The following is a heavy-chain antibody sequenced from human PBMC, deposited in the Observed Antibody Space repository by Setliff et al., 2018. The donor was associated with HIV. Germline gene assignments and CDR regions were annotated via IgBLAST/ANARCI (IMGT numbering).Heavy chain of an antibody. CDR2: ICASGKT. D-gene: IGHD3-3*01. J-gene: IGHJ4*02. CDR3: ARGNNDLESFDY. V-gene: IGHV4-4*07. CDR1: GDSLNTYY. Sequence: SETLSLTCNVSGDSLNTYYWSWIRQSGGKGLEWIGRICASGKTTFNPSLKSRVRMSVDTSKNQFSLKLTSVTASDTAVYYCARGNNDLESFDYWGQGALVTVSS.